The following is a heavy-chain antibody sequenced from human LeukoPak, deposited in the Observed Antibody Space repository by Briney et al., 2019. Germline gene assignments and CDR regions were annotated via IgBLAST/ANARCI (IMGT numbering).Heavy chain of an antibody. CDR3: ARSSFGPSWYDY. Sequence: GGSLRLSCAASGFTFSTYWMSWVRQAPGKGLEWVGNIKQDGSERYYVDSVKGRFTISRDNAKNSLYLQMNSLRAEDTAVYYCARSSFGPSWYDYWGQGTLVTVSS. CDR2: IKQDGSER. V-gene: IGHV3-7*01. D-gene: IGHD6-13*01. CDR1: GFTFSTYW. J-gene: IGHJ4*02.